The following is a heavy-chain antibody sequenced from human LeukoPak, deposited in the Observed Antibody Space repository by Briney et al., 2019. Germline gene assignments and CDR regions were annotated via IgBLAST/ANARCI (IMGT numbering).Heavy chain of an antibody. V-gene: IGHV3-23*01. D-gene: IGHD2-15*01. CDR3: ARWMRSPYWFDP. J-gene: IGHJ5*02. Sequence: PGGSLRLSCAASGFTFSSYAMSWVRQAPGKGLEWVSAISGSGGSTYYADSVKGRFTISRDNSKNTLYLEINSLRDEDTAVYYCARWMRSPYWFDPWGQGTLVTVSS. CDR2: ISGSGGST. CDR1: GFTFSSYA.